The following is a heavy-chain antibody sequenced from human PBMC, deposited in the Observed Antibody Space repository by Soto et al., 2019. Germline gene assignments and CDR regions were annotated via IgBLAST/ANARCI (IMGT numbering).Heavy chain of an antibody. Sequence: GTSVKVSCKASGYTFTSYGISWVRQAPGQGLEWMGWISAYNGNTNYAQKLQGRVTMTTDTSTSTAYMELRSLRSDDTAVYYCAREVARDGYNYPGYWGQGTLVTVSS. CDR3: AREVARDGYNYPGY. J-gene: IGHJ4*02. CDR1: GYTFTSYG. CDR2: ISAYNGNT. V-gene: IGHV1-18*04. D-gene: IGHD5-12*01.